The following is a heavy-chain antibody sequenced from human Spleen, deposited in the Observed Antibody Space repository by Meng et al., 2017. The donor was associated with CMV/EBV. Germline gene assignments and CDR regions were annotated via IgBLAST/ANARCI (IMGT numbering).Heavy chain of an antibody. D-gene: IGHD1-26*01. CDR2: MHPTGRS. CDR1: NYSINSGYY. V-gene: IGHV4-38-2*02. J-gene: IGHJ4*02. Sequence: SETLSLTCTVSNYSINSGYYWGWIWQPPGKGLECIGNMHPTGRSYYNSSLKSRVTISLDTSKNQFSLRLSSVTAADTAVYYCARDLRVGATPFGFDYWGQGTLVTVSS. CDR3: ARDLRVGATPFGFDY.